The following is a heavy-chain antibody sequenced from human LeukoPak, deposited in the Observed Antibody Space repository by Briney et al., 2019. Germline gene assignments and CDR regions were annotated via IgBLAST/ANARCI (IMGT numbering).Heavy chain of an antibody. Sequence: SVKVSCKASGGTFISHAISWVRQAPGQGLEWMGGIIPIFGTAKYAQKFQGRVTITADVSTSTAYMELRSLRSEDTAVYYCARDSSEFRSLIPHWGQGTLVTVSS. D-gene: IGHD2-21*01. J-gene: IGHJ1*01. CDR3: ARDSSEFRSLIPH. CDR2: IIPIFGTA. CDR1: GGTFISHA. V-gene: IGHV1-69*13.